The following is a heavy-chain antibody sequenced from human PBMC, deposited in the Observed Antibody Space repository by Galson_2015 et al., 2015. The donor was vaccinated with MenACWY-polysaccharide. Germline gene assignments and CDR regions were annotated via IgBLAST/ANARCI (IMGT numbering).Heavy chain of an antibody. CDR2: ISTSGSTI. CDR1: GFTFDSYE. J-gene: IGHJ4*02. CDR3: AREGAYYFDY. V-gene: IGHV3-48*03. Sequence: SLRLSCAASGFTFDSYEMIWVRQAPGKGLEWVSYISTSGSTIYYADSVRGRFTISRDNGKNSLYLQMSSLRAKDTAVYYCAREGAYYFDYWGQGTLVTVSS. D-gene: IGHD1-26*01.